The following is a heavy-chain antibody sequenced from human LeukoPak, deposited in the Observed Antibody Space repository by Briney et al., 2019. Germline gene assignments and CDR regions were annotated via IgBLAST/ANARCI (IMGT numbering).Heavy chain of an antibody. D-gene: IGHD2-21*02. J-gene: IGHJ4*02. CDR2: ISGSGGST. V-gene: IGHV3-23*01. CDR1: GFTFNSYA. Sequence: GGSLRLSCAASGFTFNSYAMSWVRQAPGKGLEWVSSISGSGGSTYYADSVKGRFTISRDNSKNTLYLQMNSLRAEDTAVYYCAKGRGYIVVVTGDYFDYWGQGTLVTVSS. CDR3: AKGRGYIVVVTGDYFDY.